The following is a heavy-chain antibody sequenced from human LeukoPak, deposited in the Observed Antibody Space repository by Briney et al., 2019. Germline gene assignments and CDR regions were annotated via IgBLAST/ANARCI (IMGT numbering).Heavy chain of an antibody. Sequence: PGGSLRLSCAASGFTVSSNYMSWVRQAPGKGLEWVSVIYSGGSTYYADSVKGRFTISRDNSKNTLYLQMNSLRAEDTAVYYCARVRMYYYDSSGYFLDYWGQGTLVTVSS. CDR1: GFTVSSNY. J-gene: IGHJ4*02. CDR3: ARVRMYYYDSSGYFLDY. CDR2: IYSGGST. D-gene: IGHD3-22*01. V-gene: IGHV3-53*01.